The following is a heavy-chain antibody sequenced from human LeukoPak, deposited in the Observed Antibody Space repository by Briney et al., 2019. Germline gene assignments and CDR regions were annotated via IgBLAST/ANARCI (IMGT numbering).Heavy chain of an antibody. Sequence: PSETLSLTCAVSGGSISSSNWWSWVRQPPGKGLEWIGSIYYSGSTYYNPSLKSRVTISVDTSKNQFSLKLSSVTAADTAVYYCARLNRPGIAAAGKADWGQGTLVTVSS. V-gene: IGHV4-39*01. CDR1: GGSISSSNW. D-gene: IGHD6-13*01. CDR3: ARLNRPGIAAAGKAD. CDR2: IYYSGST. J-gene: IGHJ4*02.